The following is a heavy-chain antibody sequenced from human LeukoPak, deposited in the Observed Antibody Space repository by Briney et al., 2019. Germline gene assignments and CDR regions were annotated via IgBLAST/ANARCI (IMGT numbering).Heavy chain of an antibody. J-gene: IGHJ4*02. CDR3: ARGGGRRYSSGWYPLDY. CDR1: GYTFTSYD. CDR2: SNAGNGNT. V-gene: IGHV1-3*02. Sequence: ASVKVSCKASGYTFTSYDMYWVRLAPGQRLEWMRWSNAGNGNTHYSQVLQGRVTITRDTSASTAYMELSSLTSEDMAVYYCARGGGRRYSSGWYPLDYWGQGTLVTVSS. D-gene: IGHD6-19*01.